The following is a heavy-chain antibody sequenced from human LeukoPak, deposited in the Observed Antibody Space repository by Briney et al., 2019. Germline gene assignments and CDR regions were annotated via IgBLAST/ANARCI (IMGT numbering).Heavy chain of an antibody. CDR3: WRDRSSVPLYCFDY. V-gene: IGHV1-2*02. J-gene: IGHJ4*02. Sequence: GASVKASCKASCYTFMGNYIHWLLQATGQKLEWMGWIYANNGDAKTAQKFQDRVTMSRDTSIITAYMDQSSLRPDSAAVFYYWRDRSSVPLYCFDYWGQGTLVTVSS. CDR2: IYANNGDA. D-gene: IGHD2-2*01. CDR1: CYTFMGNY.